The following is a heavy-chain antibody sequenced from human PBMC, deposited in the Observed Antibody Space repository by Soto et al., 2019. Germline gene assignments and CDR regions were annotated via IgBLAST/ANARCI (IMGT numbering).Heavy chain of an antibody. V-gene: IGHV1-46*01. CDR1: GYTFTSYY. J-gene: IGHJ3*02. CDR2: INPSGGST. D-gene: IGHD3-22*01. CDR3: AREGEKGYYDISGYYYAAFDI. Sequence: ASVKVSCKASGYTFTSYYMHWVRQAPGQGLEWMGIINPSGGSTSYAQKFQGRVTMTRDTSTSTVYMELSSLRSEDTAVYYCAREGEKGYYDISGYYYAAFDIWGQGTKVTVSS.